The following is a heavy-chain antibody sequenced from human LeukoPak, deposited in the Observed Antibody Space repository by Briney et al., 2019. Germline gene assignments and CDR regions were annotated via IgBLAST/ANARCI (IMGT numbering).Heavy chain of an antibody. CDR2: ISSNGGST. V-gene: IGHV3-64*01. CDR3: ARGGYYDSSGYYFRPYYFDY. J-gene: IGHJ4*02. D-gene: IGHD3-22*01. Sequence: GGSLRLSCAASGFTFSSCAMHWVRQAPGKGLEYVSAISSNGGSTYYANSVKGRFTISRDNSKNTLYLQMGSLRAEDMAVYYCARGGYYDSSGYYFRPYYFDYWGQGTLVTVSS. CDR1: GFTFSSCA.